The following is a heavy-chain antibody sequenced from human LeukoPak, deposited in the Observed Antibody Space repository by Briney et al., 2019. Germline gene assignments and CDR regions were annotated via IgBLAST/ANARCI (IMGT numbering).Heavy chain of an antibody. CDR3: ARDLPYGISDYPPGI. D-gene: IGHD3-22*01. V-gene: IGHV3-48*03. CDR2: ISSSGDTI. J-gene: IGHJ4*02. CDR1: GFILSGYE. Sequence: GGSLRLSCAASGFILSGYEMNWVRQAPGKGLEWVSFISSSGDTIYYADSVKGRFTVSRDNAKNSLYLQMNSLRAEDTAVYYCARDLPYGISDYPPGIWGQGTLVTVSS.